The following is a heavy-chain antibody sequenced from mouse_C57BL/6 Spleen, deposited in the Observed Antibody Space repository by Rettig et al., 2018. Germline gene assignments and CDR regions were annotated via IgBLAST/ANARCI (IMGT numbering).Heavy chain of an antibody. CDR1: GYTFTSYW. Sequence: QVQLQQPGAELVKPGASVKLSCKASGYTFTSYWMHWVKQRPGQGLEWIGMIHPNSGSTNYNEKFKGKATLTVDKSSSTAYMQLSSRTSEDSAVYYCARNDYYAMDYWGQGTSVTVSS. V-gene: IGHV1-64*01. J-gene: IGHJ4*01. CDR2: IHPNSGST. CDR3: ARNDYYAMDY.